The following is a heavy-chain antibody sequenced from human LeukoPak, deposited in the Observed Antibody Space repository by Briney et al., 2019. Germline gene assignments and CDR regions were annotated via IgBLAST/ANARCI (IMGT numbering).Heavy chain of an antibody. CDR1: GFTFSSYA. V-gene: IGHV3-30*02. J-gene: IGHJ3*02. D-gene: IGHD3-10*01. Sequence: PGGSLRLSCAASGFTFSSYAMSWVRQAPGKGLEWVAFIRYDGSNKYYADSVKGRFTISRDNAKNSLYLQMNSLRAEDTAVYYCARPPYGSASYYAFDIWGQGTMVTVSS. CDR3: ARPPYGSASYYAFDI. CDR2: IRYDGSNK.